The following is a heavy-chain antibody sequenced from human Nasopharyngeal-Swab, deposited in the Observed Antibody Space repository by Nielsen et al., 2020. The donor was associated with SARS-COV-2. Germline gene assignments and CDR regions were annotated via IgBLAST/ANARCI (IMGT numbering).Heavy chain of an antibody. V-gene: IGHV1-8*03. CDR2: MNPISGNT. J-gene: IGHJ4*02. Sequence: ASVKVSCRASGYTFTSYDINWVRQATGQGLEWMGWMNPISGNTGYAQKFQGRVTITRNTSISTAYMELSSLRSEDTAVYYCARGLVSTADFDYWGQGTLVTVSS. CDR1: GYTFTSYD. D-gene: IGHD2-2*01. CDR3: ARGLVSTADFDY.